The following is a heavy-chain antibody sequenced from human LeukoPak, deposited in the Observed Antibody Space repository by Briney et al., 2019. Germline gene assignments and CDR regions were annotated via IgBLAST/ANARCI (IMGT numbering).Heavy chain of an antibody. CDR3: ARETIPLNVDTAMVNRYYFDY. D-gene: IGHD5-18*01. V-gene: IGHV3-33*01. Sequence: GRSLRLSCAASGFTFSSYGMHWVRQAPGKGLEWVAVIWYDGSNKYYADSVKGRFTISRDNSKNTLYLQMNSLRAEDTAVYYCARETIPLNVDTAMVNRYYFDYWGQGTLVTVSS. CDR1: GFTFSSYG. CDR2: IWYDGSNK. J-gene: IGHJ4*02.